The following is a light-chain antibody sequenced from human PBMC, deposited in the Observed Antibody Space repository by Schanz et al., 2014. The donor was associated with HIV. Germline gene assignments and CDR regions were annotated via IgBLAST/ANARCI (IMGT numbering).Light chain of an antibody. Sequence: QSALTQPASVSGSPGQSVTISCTGTSSDVGGYDYVSWYQQYPGKAPKLMIYEVIKRPSGVPDRFSGSKSGTSASLAISGLQSEDEVDYYCAAWDDSLNGWVFGGGTKLTVL. V-gene: IGLV2-8*01. CDR1: SSDVGGYDY. CDR2: EVI. CDR3: AAWDDSLNGWV. J-gene: IGLJ3*02.